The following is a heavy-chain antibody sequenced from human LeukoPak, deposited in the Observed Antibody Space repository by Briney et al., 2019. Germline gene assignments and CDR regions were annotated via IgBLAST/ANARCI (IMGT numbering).Heavy chain of an antibody. CDR1: GGSISSSSYY. Sequence: SQTLSLTCTVSGGSISSSSYYWGWIRQPPGKGLEWIGSIYYSGSTYYNPSLKSRVTISVDTSKNQFSLKLSSVTAADTAVYYCAREGIAVAGTDYWGQGTLVTVSS. J-gene: IGHJ4*02. CDR2: IYYSGST. CDR3: AREGIAVAGTDY. D-gene: IGHD6-19*01. V-gene: IGHV4-39*07.